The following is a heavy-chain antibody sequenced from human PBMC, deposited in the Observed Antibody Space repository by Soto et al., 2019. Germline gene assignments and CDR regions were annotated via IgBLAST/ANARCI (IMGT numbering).Heavy chain of an antibody. CDR1: GFAFSQYT. Sequence: PGGSLRLSCAASGFAFSQYTMDWVRKAPGKGLEWVSSVSTFSNHIFYADSVRGRFNISRDNSKDSLFLQMNSLRVDDTAVYFCAGDFGYSYGYGFDYWGQGALVTVSS. D-gene: IGHD5-18*01. CDR3: AGDFGYSYGYGFDY. J-gene: IGHJ4*02. CDR2: VSTFSNHI. V-gene: IGHV3-21*01.